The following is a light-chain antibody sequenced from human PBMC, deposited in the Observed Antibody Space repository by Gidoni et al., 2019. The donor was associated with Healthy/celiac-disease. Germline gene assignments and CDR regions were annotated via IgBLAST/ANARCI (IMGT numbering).Light chain of an antibody. J-gene: IGKJ1*01. CDR3: QQYNSFSWT. CDR1: QSISSW. Sequence: DIQMTQSPSTLSASVGDRVTITCRASQSISSWLAWYQQKPGKAPKLLIYKASSLESGVPSRFSGRGSVTEFTLTISSLQPDDFAPYYFQQYNSFSWTFGQGTQVEIK. CDR2: KAS. V-gene: IGKV1-5*03.